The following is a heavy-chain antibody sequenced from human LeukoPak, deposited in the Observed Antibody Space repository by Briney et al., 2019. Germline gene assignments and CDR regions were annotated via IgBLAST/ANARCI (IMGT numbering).Heavy chain of an antibody. CDR1: GFTFSSYA. D-gene: IGHD3-22*01. Sequence: GGSLRLSCAASGFTFSSYAMHWVRQAPGKGLEWVAVISYDGSNKYYADSVKGRFTISRDNSKNTLYLQMNSLRAEDTAVYYCAKEWLLLGTTSYYFDYWGQGTLVTVSS. CDR3: AKEWLLLGTTSYYFDY. J-gene: IGHJ4*02. CDR2: ISYDGSNK. V-gene: IGHV3-30*04.